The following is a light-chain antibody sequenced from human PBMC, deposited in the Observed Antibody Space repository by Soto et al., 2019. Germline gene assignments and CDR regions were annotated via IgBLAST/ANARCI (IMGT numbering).Light chain of an antibody. J-gene: IGKJ2*01. Sequence: EIVLTQSPGTLSLSPGERATLAFSASQSVSSSYLAWYQQTPGQAPRLLLYGASSRATGIPDRFSGSGSGTDFTLTISRLEAEDFAVYYCQQYGSSPNTFGQGTKLEIK. V-gene: IGKV3-20*01. CDR3: QQYGSSPNT. CDR2: GAS. CDR1: QSVSSSY.